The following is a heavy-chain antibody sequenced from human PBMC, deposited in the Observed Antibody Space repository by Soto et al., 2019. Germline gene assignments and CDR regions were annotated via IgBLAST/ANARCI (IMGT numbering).Heavy chain of an antibody. D-gene: IGHD2-2*01. CDR1: GVSPDDNA. V-gene: IGHV3-9*02. Sequence: SLILSCAASGVSPDDNARQRVRHSPGKGLEWVSGISWNSGSIGYADSVKGRFTISRDNAKKPLYLQMNSLRAEDTALYYCGKDVNLVVVPAAPDALDIWGQGKMVTVSS. CDR2: ISWNSGSI. CDR3: GKDVNLVVVPAAPDALDI. J-gene: IGHJ3*02.